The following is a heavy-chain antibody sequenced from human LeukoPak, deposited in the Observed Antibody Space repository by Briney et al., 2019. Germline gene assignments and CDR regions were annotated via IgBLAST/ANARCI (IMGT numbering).Heavy chain of an antibody. CDR1: GGSFSGYY. CDR3: ARNSYYYDSSGYYYSPSRGKYYYYGMDV. CDR2: INHSGST. J-gene: IGHJ6*02. Sequence: PETLSLTCAVYGGSFSGYYWSWIRQPPGKGLEWIGEINHSGSTNYNPSLKSRVTISVDTSKTQFSLKLSSVTAAATAVYYCARNSYYYDSSGYYYSPSRGKYYYYGMDVWGQGTTVTVSS. V-gene: IGHV4-34*01. D-gene: IGHD3-22*01.